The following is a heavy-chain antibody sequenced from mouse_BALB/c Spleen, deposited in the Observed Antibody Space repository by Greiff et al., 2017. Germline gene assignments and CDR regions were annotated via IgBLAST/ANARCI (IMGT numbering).Heavy chain of an antibody. J-gene: IGHJ3*01. CDR3: ARPTMINGFAY. V-gene: IGHV4-1*02. CDR1: GFAFSRYW. Sequence: EVKLQESGGGLVQPGGSLKLSCAASGFAFSRYWMSWVRQAPGKGLEWIGEINPDSSTINYTPSLKDKFIISRDNAKNTLYLQMSKVRSEDTALYYCARPTMINGFAYWGQGTLVTVSA. D-gene: IGHD2-4*01. CDR2: INPDSSTI.